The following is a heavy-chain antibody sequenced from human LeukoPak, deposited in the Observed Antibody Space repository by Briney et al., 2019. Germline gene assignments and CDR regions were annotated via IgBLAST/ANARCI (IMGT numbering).Heavy chain of an antibody. CDR3: ARVAYYYDSSGYYYDGEYYFDY. D-gene: IGHD3-22*01. V-gene: IGHV1-69*13. J-gene: IGHJ4*02. CDR2: IIPIFGTA. CDR1: GGTFSSYA. Sequence: ASVKVSCKASGGTFSSYAISWVRQAPGQGLEWMGGIIPIFGTANYAQKFQGRVTITADESTSTAYMELSSLRSEDTAVYYCARVAYYYDSSGYYYDGEYYFDYWGQGTLVTVSS.